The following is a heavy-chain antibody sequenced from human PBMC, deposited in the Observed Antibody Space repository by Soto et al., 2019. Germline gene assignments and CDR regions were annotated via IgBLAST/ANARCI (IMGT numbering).Heavy chain of an antibody. V-gene: IGHV4-39*01. J-gene: IGHJ4*02. CDR3: ARVGSTYYDTLTGFSYHFDY. Sequence: SETLSLTCTVSGGSISGISYYWGWIRQPPGKGLEWIGSIYYSGSTYYNPSLKSRVTISIDTSKDQFSLKLTSVTAADTAIYYCARVGSTYYDTLTGFSYHFDYWGQGTLVTVSS. CDR2: IYYSGST. CDR1: GGSISGISYY. D-gene: IGHD3-9*01.